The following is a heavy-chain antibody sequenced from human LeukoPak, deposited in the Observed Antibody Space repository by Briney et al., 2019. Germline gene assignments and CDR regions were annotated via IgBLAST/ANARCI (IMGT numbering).Heavy chain of an antibody. Sequence: GASVKVSCKASGYTFTSYDINWVRQATGQGLEWMGWISAYNGNTNYAQKLQGRVTMTTDTSTSTAYMELRSLRSDDTAVYYCAREQQLAPYYYYGMDVWGQGTTVTVSS. CDR3: AREQQLAPYYYYGMDV. CDR1: GYTFTSYD. D-gene: IGHD6-13*01. J-gene: IGHJ6*02. CDR2: ISAYNGNT. V-gene: IGHV1-18*01.